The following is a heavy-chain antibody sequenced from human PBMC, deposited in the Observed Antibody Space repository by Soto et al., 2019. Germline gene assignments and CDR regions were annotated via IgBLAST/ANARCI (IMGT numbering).Heavy chain of an antibody. Sequence: PVKVSCKASGGTFSSYAISWVRQAPGQGLEWMGGIIPIFGTANYAQKFQGRVTITTDESTSTAYMELSSLRSEDTAVYYCARDAPPGAVAGNYFDYWGQGTLVTVSS. D-gene: IGHD6-19*01. V-gene: IGHV1-69*05. CDR1: GGTFSSYA. CDR3: ARDAPPGAVAGNYFDY. J-gene: IGHJ4*02. CDR2: IIPIFGTA.